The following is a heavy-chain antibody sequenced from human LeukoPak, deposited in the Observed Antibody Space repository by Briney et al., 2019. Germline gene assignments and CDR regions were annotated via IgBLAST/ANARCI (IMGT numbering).Heavy chain of an antibody. CDR3: ARDGDAYYDFWSDHTGWFDP. J-gene: IGHJ5*02. CDR1: GGSISSGGYY. V-gene: IGHV4-30-2*01. Sequence: SETLPLTCTVSGGSISSGGYYWSWIRQPPGKGLEWIGYIYHSGSTYYNPSLKSRVTISVDRSKNQFSLKLSSVTAADTAVYYCARDGDAYYDFWSDHTGWFDPWGQGTLVTVSS. CDR2: IYHSGST. D-gene: IGHD3-3*01.